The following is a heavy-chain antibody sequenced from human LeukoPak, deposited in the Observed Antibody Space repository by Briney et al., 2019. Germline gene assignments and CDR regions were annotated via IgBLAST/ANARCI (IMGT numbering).Heavy chain of an antibody. Sequence: GGSLRLSCAASGFTFSDYYMSWIRQAPGKALEWVSYVSSGSSTIYYADSVKGRFTVSRDNSKNTLYLQMNSLRAEDMALYYCAKDHTWYSSGWYGGYFDYWGQGTLVTVSS. D-gene: IGHD6-19*01. CDR2: VSSGSSTI. J-gene: IGHJ4*02. CDR1: GFTFSDYY. V-gene: IGHV3-11*01. CDR3: AKDHTWYSSGWYGGYFDY.